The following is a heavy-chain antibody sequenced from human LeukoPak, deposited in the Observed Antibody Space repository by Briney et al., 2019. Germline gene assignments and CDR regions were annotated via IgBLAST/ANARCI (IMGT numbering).Heavy chain of an antibody. V-gene: IGHV4-34*01. CDR2: INHSGST. Sequence: PSETLSLTCAVYGGSFSGYYWSWIRQPPGKGLEWIGEINHSGSTNYNPSLKSRVTISVDTSKNQFSLKLSSVTAADTAVYYCARYSSGIAAAGTDAFDIWGQGTMVTVSS. CDR3: ARYSSGIAAAGTDAFDI. CDR1: GGSFSGYY. D-gene: IGHD6-13*01. J-gene: IGHJ3*02.